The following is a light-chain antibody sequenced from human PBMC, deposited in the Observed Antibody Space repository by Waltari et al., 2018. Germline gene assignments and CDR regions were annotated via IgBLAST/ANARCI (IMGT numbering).Light chain of an antibody. V-gene: IGLV1-44*01. J-gene: IGLJ3*02. CDR2: ANS. Sequence: QSVVTQPPSASGTPGQRVTLSCSGSNSNIGSDIVNWYQQFPGTAPKLLIDANSQRPSGVPGRFSASRSGTSASLVISGLQSEDEADYYCATWDASLDTWVFGGGTKVTVL. CDR3: ATWDASLDTWV. CDR1: NSNIGSDI.